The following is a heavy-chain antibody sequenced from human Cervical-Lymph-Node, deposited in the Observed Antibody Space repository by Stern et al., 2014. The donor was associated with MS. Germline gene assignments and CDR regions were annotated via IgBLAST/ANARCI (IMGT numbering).Heavy chain of an antibody. J-gene: IGHJ4*02. CDR2: VYHTGST. Sequence: DQLVESGPGLVKPSETLSLTCSVSGGSMPDYYWSWIRQPPGKGLEWIGYVYHTGSTSYNPSLKSRVTISIDTSKSQFSLTVNSVTAADTAVYFCARGGRMASMFYWGQGTLVTVSS. V-gene: IGHV4-59*01. CDR1: GGSMPDYY. CDR3: ARGGRMASMFY. D-gene: IGHD5-24*01.